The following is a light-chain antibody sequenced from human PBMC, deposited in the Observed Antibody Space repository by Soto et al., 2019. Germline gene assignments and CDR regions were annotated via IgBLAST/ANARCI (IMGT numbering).Light chain of an antibody. CDR3: QHYNSYSEA. CDR1: QTISSW. V-gene: IGKV1-5*03. CDR2: KAS. Sequence: VSVGDRVTITCRASQTISSWLAWYQQKPGKAPKLLIYKASTLKSGVPSRFSGSGSGTEFTLTISSLQPDDFATYYCQHYNSYSEAFGQGTKVDIK. J-gene: IGKJ1*01.